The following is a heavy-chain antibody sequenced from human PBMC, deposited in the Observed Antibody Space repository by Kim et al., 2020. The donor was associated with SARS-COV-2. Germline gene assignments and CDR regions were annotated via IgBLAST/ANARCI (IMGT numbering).Heavy chain of an antibody. Sequence: SETLSLTCTVSGGSISSSSYYWGWIRQPPGKGLEWIGSIYYSGSTYYNPSLKSRVTISVDTSKNQFSLKLSSVTAADTAVYYCARDLGYGSGSYWGQGTL. CDR3: ARDLGYGSGSY. J-gene: IGHJ4*02. V-gene: IGHV4-39*07. D-gene: IGHD3-10*01. CDR2: IYYSGST. CDR1: GGSISSSSYY.